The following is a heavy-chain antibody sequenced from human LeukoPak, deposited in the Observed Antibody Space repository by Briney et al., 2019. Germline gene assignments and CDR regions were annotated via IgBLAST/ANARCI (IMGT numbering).Heavy chain of an antibody. CDR3: AKVEPFCGGDCYSGFNY. CDR1: GFTFSIYA. CDR2: ISGSASST. V-gene: IGHV3-23*01. Sequence: GGSLRLSCAASGFTFSIYAMSWVRRAPGEGLQWVSAISGSASSTYYADSVKGRFTISRDNSKNTLYLQMNSLRAEDTAVYYCAKVEPFCGGDCYSGFNYWGQGTLVTVSS. J-gene: IGHJ4*02. D-gene: IGHD2-21*02.